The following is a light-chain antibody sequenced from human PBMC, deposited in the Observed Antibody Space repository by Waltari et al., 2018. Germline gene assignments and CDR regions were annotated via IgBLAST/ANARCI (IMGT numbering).Light chain of an antibody. J-gene: IGKJ2*01. CDR2: AAT. CDR3: QQYDSYVYT. V-gene: IGKV1-8*01. CDR1: QDIRSY. Sequence: AIRMTQSPSSLSASTGNKITITCRATQDIRSYLGWYQQKPGKAPKLLVYAATSLQTGVPSRFSASGSGTDFSLTISNLQSEDFAIYHCQQYDSYVYTFGQGTKLEIK.